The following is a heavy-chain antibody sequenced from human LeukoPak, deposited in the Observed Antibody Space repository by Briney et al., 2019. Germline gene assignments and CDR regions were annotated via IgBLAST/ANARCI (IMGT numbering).Heavy chain of an antibody. CDR3: ASTATAMEPRDYFDD. Sequence: SETLSLTCTVSGGSISSYYWSWIRQPPGKGLEWIGYIYYSGSTNYNPSLKSRVTISVDTSKNQFPLKLSSVTAADTAVYYCASTATAMEPRDYFDDWGQGTLVTVSS. V-gene: IGHV4-59*01. D-gene: IGHD5-18*01. J-gene: IGHJ4*02. CDR2: IYYSGST. CDR1: GGSISSYY.